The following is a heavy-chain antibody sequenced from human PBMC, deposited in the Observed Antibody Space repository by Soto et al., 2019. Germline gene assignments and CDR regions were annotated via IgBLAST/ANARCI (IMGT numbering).Heavy chain of an antibody. J-gene: IGHJ6*02. CDR2: INNAGST. V-gene: IGHV3-66*01. CDR3: VRENYFYGMDV. Sequence: GGSLRLSCAASGFDASVNFMTWVRQAPGRGLEWVSTINNAGSTFYADSVKGRFTISGDNSKNTLYLQMNSLRVEDTAMYYCVRENYFYGMDVWGQGTAVTVS. CDR1: GFDASVNF.